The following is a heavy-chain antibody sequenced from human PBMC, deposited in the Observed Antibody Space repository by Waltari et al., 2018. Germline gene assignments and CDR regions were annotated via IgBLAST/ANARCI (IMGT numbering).Heavy chain of an antibody. CDR3: ARGLVVTRGYDAFDI. D-gene: IGHD2-21*02. CDR1: GYSFTIYW. V-gene: IGHV5-51*01. J-gene: IGHJ3*02. CDR2: IYPGDSDT. Sequence: EVQLVQSGAEVKKPGESLKISCEGSGYSFTIYWIGWVRQMPGKGLEWMGIIYPGDSDTRYSQSFQGQVTISADKSISTAYLQWSSLKASDTAMYYCARGLVVTRGYDAFDIWGQGTMVTVSS.